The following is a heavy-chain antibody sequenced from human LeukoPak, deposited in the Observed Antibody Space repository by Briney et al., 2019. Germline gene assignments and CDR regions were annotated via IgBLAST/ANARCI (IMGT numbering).Heavy chain of an antibody. J-gene: IGHJ5*02. CDR3: ARHCKQQLVLDNWFDP. D-gene: IGHD6-13*01. Sequence: PGGSLRLSCAASGFTFSGYGMHWVRQAPGKGPEWVAFIRYDGSNKYYADSVKGRFTISRDNSKNTLYLQMNSLRAEDTAVYYCARHCKQQLVLDNWFDPWGQGTLVTVSS. V-gene: IGHV3-30*02. CDR2: IRYDGSNK. CDR1: GFTFSGYG.